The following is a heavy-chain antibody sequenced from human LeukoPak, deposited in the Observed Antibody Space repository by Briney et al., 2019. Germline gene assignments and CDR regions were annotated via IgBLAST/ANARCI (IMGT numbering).Heavy chain of an antibody. CDR1: GYRFTTDW. D-gene: IGHD3-16*01. V-gene: IGHV5-51*01. CDR2: SRPGDSYM. CDR3: AAGGGY. J-gene: IGHJ4*02. Sequence: GESLKISCHGSGYRFTTDWIGWVRQMPGKGLEWRVISRPGDSYMEYSPSFQGHVTISVDKSINTAYLQWSSLKASDSAFYYCAAGGGYWGRGTLVTVSS.